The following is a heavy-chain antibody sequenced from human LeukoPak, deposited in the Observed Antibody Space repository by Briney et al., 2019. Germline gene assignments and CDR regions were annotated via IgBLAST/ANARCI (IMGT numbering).Heavy chain of an antibody. J-gene: IGHJ4*02. CDR1: GYTFTSYG. CDR3: ARGARITIFGVVTPLHY. CDR2: ISAYNGNT. V-gene: IGHV1-18*01. D-gene: IGHD3-3*01. Sequence: GASVKVSCKASGYTFTSYGISWVRQAPGQGLEWMGWISAYNGNTNYAQKLQGRVTMTTDTSTSTAYMELRSLRSDDTAVYYCARGARITIFGVVTPLHYWGQGTLVTVSS.